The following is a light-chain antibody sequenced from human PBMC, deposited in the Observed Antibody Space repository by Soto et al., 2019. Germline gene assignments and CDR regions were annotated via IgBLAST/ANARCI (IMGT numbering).Light chain of an antibody. Sequence: DIQRTQSPSTLSASVGDRVTITCRASQSISSWLAWYQQEPGKAPKLLISKASSLESGVPSRFSGSGSGTEFTLTISSLQPDDFATYYCQQYNSYPSFGGGTKVEIK. J-gene: IGKJ4*01. V-gene: IGKV1-5*03. CDR1: QSISSW. CDR3: QQYNSYPS. CDR2: KAS.